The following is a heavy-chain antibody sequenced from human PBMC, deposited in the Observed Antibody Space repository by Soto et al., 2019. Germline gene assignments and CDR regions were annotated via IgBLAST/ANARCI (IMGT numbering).Heavy chain of an antibody. CDR3: ARRRGTYYYDSSGSPTDY. J-gene: IGHJ4*02. CDR1: GGSFSGYY. V-gene: IGHV4-34*01. CDR2: INHSGST. D-gene: IGHD3-22*01. Sequence: SETLSLTCAVYGGSFSGYYWSWIRQPPGKGLEWIGEINHSGSTNYNPSLKSRVTISVDTSKNQFSLKLRSVTAADTAVYYCARRRGTYYYDSSGSPTDYWGQGTLVTVSS.